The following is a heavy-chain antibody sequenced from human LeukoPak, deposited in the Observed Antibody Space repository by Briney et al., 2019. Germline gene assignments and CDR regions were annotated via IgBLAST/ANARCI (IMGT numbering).Heavy chain of an antibody. D-gene: IGHD2-2*01. Sequence: PGGSLRLSCAASGFTFSSYWMSWVRQAPGKGLEWVANIKQDGSEKYYVDSVKGRFTISRDNAKNSLYLQMNSLRAEDTAVYYCARAPSTSYYYYGMDVWGQGTTVTASS. CDR2: IKQDGSEK. J-gene: IGHJ6*02. CDR3: ARAPSTSYYYYGMDV. V-gene: IGHV3-7*01. CDR1: GFTFSSYW.